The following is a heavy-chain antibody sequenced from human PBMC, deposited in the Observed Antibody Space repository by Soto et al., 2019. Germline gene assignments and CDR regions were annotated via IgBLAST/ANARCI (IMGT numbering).Heavy chain of an antibody. J-gene: IGHJ6*02. CDR1: GFTFSSYS. D-gene: IGHD1-1*01. CDR2: ISSSSSYI. CDR3: ARDRNWNGYYGMDV. V-gene: IGHV3-21*01. Sequence: GSLRLSCAASGFTFSSYSMNWVRQAPGKGLEWVSSISSSSSYIYYADSVKGRFTISRDNAKNSLYLQMNSLRAEDTAVYYCARDRNWNGYYGMDVWGQGTTVTVSS.